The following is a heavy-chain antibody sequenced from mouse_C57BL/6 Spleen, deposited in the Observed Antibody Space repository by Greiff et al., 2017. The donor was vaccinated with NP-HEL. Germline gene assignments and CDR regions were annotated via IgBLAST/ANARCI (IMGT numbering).Heavy chain of an antibody. CDR2: IDPSDSYT. CDR3: ARGDYYLNYFDY. Sequence: VQLQQPGAELVKPGASVKLSCKASGYTFTSYWMQWVKQRPGQGLEWIGEIDPSDSYTNYNQKFKGKATLTVDTSSSTAYMQLSSLTSEDSAVYYCARGDYYLNYFDYWGQGTTLTVSS. V-gene: IGHV1-50*01. CDR1: GYTFTSYW. D-gene: IGHD1-1*01. J-gene: IGHJ2*01.